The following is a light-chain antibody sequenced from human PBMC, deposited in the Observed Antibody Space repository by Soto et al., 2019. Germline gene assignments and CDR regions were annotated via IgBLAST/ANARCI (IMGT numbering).Light chain of an antibody. CDR3: QQYNSYPGT. J-gene: IGKJ1*01. V-gene: IGKV1-5*01. CDR2: DAS. Sequence: DIQMTQSPSNLSASVGDRVTITCRASQSISSWLAWYQQKPGKAPKLLIYDASSLESGVPSRLSGSGSGTEFTLTISSLQPDDFATYYCQQYNSYPGTFGQGTKVEIK. CDR1: QSISSW.